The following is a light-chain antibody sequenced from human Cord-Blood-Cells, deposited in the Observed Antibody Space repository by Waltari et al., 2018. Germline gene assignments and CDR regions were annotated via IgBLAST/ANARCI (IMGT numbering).Light chain of an antibody. CDR3: SSYTSSSTWV. CDR2: DVS. Sequence: QSALTQPASVSGSTGQSITSSCTGTSSDVGGYNYVSWYQQHPGKAPKLMIYDVSNQPSGVSNRFSGSKSGNTASLTISGLQAEDEADYYCSSYTSSSTWVFGGGTKLTVL. V-gene: IGLV2-14*01. CDR1: SSDVGGYNY. J-gene: IGLJ3*02.